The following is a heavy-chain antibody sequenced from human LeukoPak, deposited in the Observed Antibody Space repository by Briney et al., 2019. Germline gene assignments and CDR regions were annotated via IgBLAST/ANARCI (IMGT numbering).Heavy chain of an antibody. D-gene: IGHD3-3*01. CDR3: ARVEYYDFWSGQPDAFDI. V-gene: IGHV1-18*01. J-gene: IGHJ3*02. CDR1: GYTFTSYG. CDR2: INTYNGNT. Sequence: GASVKVSCKASGYTFTSYGITWVRQAPGQGLEWMGWINTYNGNTNYAQKLQGRVTMTTDTSTSTAYMELRSLRSDDTAVYYCARVEYYDFWSGQPDAFDIWGQGTMVTVSS.